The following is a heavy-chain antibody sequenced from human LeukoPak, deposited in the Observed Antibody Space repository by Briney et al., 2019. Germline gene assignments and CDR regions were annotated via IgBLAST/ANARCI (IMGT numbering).Heavy chain of an antibody. V-gene: IGHV4-38-2*02. J-gene: IGHJ4*02. D-gene: IGHD4/OR15-4a*01. CDR3: GRRAGAYSHPYDY. CDR1: GYSISSGYY. Sequence: SETLSLTCTVSGYSISSGYYWGWIRQPPGQGLEWIGSIYHSIYHIGSTYYNPSLKSRVNISVDTSKNQFSLKLSSVTAADTAVYYCGRRAGAYSHPYDYWGQGTLVTVSS. CDR2: IYHSIYHIGST.